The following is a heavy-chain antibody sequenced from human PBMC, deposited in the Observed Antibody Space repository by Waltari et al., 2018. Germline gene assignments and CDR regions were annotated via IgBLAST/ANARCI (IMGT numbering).Heavy chain of an antibody. CDR1: GYTFTRYG. CDR2: VSPHNGDT. CDR3: ARGAPYGDYLPCDY. V-gene: IGHV1-18*04. J-gene: IGHJ4*02. D-gene: IGHD4-17*01. Sequence: QVQLVQSGAEVEKPGASVKVSCKAIGYTFTRYGIRWVRQAPGQGLEWMGWVSPHNGDTDYAQKFQGRVTMATDTFMNTAYMELRSLRPDDTAVYYCARGAPYGDYLPCDYWGQGTLVTVSS.